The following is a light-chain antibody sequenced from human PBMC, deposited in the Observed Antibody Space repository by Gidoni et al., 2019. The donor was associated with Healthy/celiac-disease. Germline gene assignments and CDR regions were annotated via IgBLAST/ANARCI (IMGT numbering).Light chain of an antibody. CDR1: QRISSW. J-gene: IGKJ1*01. V-gene: IGKV1-5*01. CDR2: DAS. CDR3: QQYNSYPWT. Sequence: DIQMTQSPSTLSASVGDRVTITCRASQRISSWLAWYQQKPGKAPKPLIYDASSLESGVPSRFSGSGSGTEFTLTISSLQPDDVATYYCQQYNSYPWTFGHXAKVEIK.